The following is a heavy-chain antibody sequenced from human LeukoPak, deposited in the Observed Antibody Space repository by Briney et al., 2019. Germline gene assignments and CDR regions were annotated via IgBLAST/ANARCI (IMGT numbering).Heavy chain of an antibody. V-gene: IGHV1-69*04. CDR3: SRVSDLGDRESSLLGMGV. J-gene: IGHJ6*02. CDR1: GGTFSSYA. CDR2: IIPILGIA. D-gene: IGHD6-13*01. Sequence: GASVTVSCKASGGTFSSYAISWVRQAPGHGLEWMGRIIPILGIANYAQNFQGRVTITADNSTNTAYIEQSTLISDATTADYLSRVSDLGDRESSLLGMGVWGQGTTVTVSS.